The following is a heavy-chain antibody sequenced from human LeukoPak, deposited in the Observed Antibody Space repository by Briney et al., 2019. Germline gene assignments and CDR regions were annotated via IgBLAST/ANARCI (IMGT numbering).Heavy chain of an antibody. CDR3: ARDRPRYSSSWYRTQFDY. CDR2: ISAYNGNT. D-gene: IGHD6-13*01. Sequence: ASVKVSCKASGYTFTSYGISWVRQAPGQGLEWMGWISAYNGNTNYAQKFQGRVTMTRDTSISTAYMELSRLRSDDTAVYYWARDRPRYSSSWYRTQFDYWGKGPLVTVSS. J-gene: IGHJ4*02. V-gene: IGHV1-18*01. CDR1: GYTFTSYG.